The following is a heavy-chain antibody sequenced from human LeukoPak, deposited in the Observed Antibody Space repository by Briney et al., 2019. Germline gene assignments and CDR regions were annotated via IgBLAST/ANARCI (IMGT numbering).Heavy chain of an antibody. CDR2: IYYTRST. CDR1: GGSVSDYY. J-gene: IGHJ4*02. CDR3: ATGVHGIAAAGDYYFDY. Sequence: SETLSLTCTVSGGSVSDYYWSWIRQSPGKGLEWIGYIYYTRSTSYNPSLRSRVTISIDTPNNQFSLKLSSVTAADTAVYYCATGVHGIAAAGDYYFDYWGQGTLVTASS. D-gene: IGHD6-13*01. V-gene: IGHV4-59*02.